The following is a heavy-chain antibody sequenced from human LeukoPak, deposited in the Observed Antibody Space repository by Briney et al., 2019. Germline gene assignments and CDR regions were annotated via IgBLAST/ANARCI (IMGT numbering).Heavy chain of an antibody. V-gene: IGHV3-7*01. Sequence: PGGSLRLSCAASGFDFSNYWMTWIRQAPGKGLEYVANINQDGSENYYVDSVKGRFTISRDNAKNSLYLQMNSLRAEDTAVYYCARDSCSSTSCYVFDYWGQGTLVTVSS. CDR1: GFDFSNYW. CDR3: ARDSCSSTSCYVFDY. J-gene: IGHJ4*02. CDR2: INQDGSEN. D-gene: IGHD2-2*01.